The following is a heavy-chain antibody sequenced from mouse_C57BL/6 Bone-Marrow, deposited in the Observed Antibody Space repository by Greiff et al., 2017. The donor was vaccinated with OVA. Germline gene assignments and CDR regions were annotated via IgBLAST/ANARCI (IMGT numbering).Heavy chain of an antibody. J-gene: IGHJ3*01. Sequence: VQLKESGPELVKPGASVKVSCKASGYSFTDYNMYWVKQSHGRSLEWIGYIDPYSGGTSYNRKFKDKATLTVDKSSSTAFMHLKSLTSEDSAVYYCTRDDEYDWFAYWGQGTLVTVSA. CDR2: IDPYSGGT. CDR1: GYSFTDYN. D-gene: IGHD2-4*01. CDR3: TRDDEYDWFAY. V-gene: IGHV1S135*01.